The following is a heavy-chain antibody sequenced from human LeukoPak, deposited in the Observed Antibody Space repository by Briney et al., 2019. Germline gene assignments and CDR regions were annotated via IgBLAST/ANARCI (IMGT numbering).Heavy chain of an antibody. CDR2: IIPIFGTA. CDR3: ARFRPVRNYYYYYMDV. CDR1: GGTFSSYA. Sequence: GASVKVSCKASGGTFSSYAISWVRQAPGQGLEWMGGIIPIFGTANYAQKFQGRVTITADKSTSTAYMELSSLRSEDTVVYYCARFRPVRNYYYYYMDVWGKGTTVTVSS. J-gene: IGHJ6*03. V-gene: IGHV1-69*06. D-gene: IGHD6-6*01.